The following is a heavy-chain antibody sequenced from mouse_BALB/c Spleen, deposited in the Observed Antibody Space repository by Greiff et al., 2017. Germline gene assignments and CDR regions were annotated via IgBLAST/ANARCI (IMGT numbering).Heavy chain of an antibody. J-gene: IGHJ2*01. CDR2: ISSGSSTI. V-gene: IGHV5-17*02. Sequence: EVQGVESGGGLVQPGGSRKLSCAASGFTFSSFGMHWVRQAPEKGLEWVAYISSGSSTIYYADTVKGRFTISRDNPKNTLFLQMTSLRSEDTAMYYCATGGNYFDYWGQGTTLTVSS. CDR1: GFTFSSFG. CDR3: ATGGNYFDY.